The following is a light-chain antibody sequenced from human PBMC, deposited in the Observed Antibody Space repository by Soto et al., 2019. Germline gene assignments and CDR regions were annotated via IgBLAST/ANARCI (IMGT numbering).Light chain of an antibody. CDR2: RAS. J-gene: IGKJ1*01. V-gene: IGKV1-5*03. CDR1: QSISTW. CDR3: QQYNSYPWT. Sequence: DFQLTQSPSTLSSSVGARDTSTCRASQSISTWLAWYQQKPGKAPNVLIYRASSLENGVASRFSGSGSGTEFTLSISSLQPDDFATYYCQQYNSYPWTFGQGTKVDIK.